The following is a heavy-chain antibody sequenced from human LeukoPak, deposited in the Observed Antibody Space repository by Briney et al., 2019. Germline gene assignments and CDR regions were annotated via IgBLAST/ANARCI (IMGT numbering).Heavy chain of an antibody. Sequence: MPSETLSLTCTVSGYSISSGYYWGWIRQPPGKGLEWIGSIYHSGSTYYNPSLKSRVTISVDTSKNQFSLKLSSVTAADTAVYYCARVNWEYDFWSGYNGPPYYFDYWGQGTLVTVSS. J-gene: IGHJ4*02. CDR1: GYSISSGYY. V-gene: IGHV4-38-2*02. CDR2: IYHSGST. CDR3: ARVNWEYDFWSGYNGPPYYFDY. D-gene: IGHD3-3*01.